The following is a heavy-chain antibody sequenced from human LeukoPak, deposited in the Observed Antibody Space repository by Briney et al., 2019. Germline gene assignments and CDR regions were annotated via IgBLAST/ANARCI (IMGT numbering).Heavy chain of an antibody. CDR1: GFTFSSYG. V-gene: IGHV3-64*01. D-gene: IGHD2-15*01. J-gene: IGHJ4*02. Sequence: GGSLRLSCAASGFTFSSYGMHWVRQAPGKGLEYVSAISSIGGSTYYANSVKGRFTISRDNSKNTLYLQMSSLRVEDMAVYYCASRPYCSGGSCYSGYWGQGTLVSVSS. CDR2: ISSIGGST. CDR3: ASRPYCSGGSCYSGY.